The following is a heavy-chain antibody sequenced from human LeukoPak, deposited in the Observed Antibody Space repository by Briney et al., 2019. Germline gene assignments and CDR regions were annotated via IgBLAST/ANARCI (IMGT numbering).Heavy chain of an antibody. CDR2: IKQDGSEK. Sequence: GGSLRLSCAASGFTFSSYWMSWVRQAPGKGLEWVANIKQDGSEKYYVDSVKGRFTISGDNAKNSLYLQMNSLKTEDTAVYYCARDGLSIRGDYPYYFDYWGQGILVTVSS. J-gene: IGHJ4*02. D-gene: IGHD4-11*01. CDR1: GFTFSSYW. CDR3: ARDGLSIRGDYPYYFDY. V-gene: IGHV3-7*01.